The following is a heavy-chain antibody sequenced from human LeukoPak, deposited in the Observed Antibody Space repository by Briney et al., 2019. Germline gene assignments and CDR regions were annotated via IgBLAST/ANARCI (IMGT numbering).Heavy chain of an antibody. D-gene: IGHD1-26*01. V-gene: IGHV4-59*01. CDR3: ARETLVGAFFDY. CDR1: GGSISSYY. J-gene: IGHJ4*02. Sequence: KPSETLSLTCTVSGGSISSYYWSWIRQPPGKGLEWIGYIYYSGSTNYNPSLKSRVTISVDTSKNQFSLKLSSVTAADTAVYYCARETLVGAFFDYWGQGTLVTVSS. CDR2: IYYSGST.